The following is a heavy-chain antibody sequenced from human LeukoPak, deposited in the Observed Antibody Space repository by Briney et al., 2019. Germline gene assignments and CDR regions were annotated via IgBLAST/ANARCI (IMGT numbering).Heavy chain of an antibody. D-gene: IGHD6-25*01. CDR1: GGSISSSSYY. Sequence: PSETLSLTCTGSGGSISSSSYYWGWIRQPPGKGLEWIGSIYSSGSTYYNPSLKSRVSISVDTSKNQFSLKLSSVTAADTAVYYCAGQISSGWRFDSWGQGTLVTVSS. J-gene: IGHJ4*02. CDR3: AGQISSGWRFDS. CDR2: IYSSGST. V-gene: IGHV4-39*01.